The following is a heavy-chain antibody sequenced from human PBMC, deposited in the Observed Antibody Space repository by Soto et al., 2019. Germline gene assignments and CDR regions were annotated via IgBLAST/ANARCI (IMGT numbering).Heavy chain of an antibody. V-gene: IGHV3-48*03. Sequence: GGSLRLSCAASGSTFSRYEMNWVRQAPGKGLEWVSYISGSSSMIYYADPVKGRFTISRDNAKNSLFLQMNSLRAEDTAVYYCANDFWSEYSWGQGTLVTVSS. J-gene: IGHJ5*02. D-gene: IGHD3-3*01. CDR2: ISGSSSMI. CDR1: GSTFSRYE. CDR3: ANDFWSEYS.